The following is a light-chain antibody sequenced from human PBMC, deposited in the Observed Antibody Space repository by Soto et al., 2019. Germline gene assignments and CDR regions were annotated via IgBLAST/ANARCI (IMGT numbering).Light chain of an antibody. CDR1: TGAVTSGHY. CDR3: LLYYGGSQLM. CDR2: TTN. J-gene: IGLJ3*02. Sequence: QTVVTQEPSLTVSPGGTVTLTCASSTGAVTSGHYASWFQQKPGQAPRTLIYTTNSRHSWTPARFSGSLLGGKAALTPSAVQPEDEAEYYCLLYYGGSQLMFGGGTKLTVL. V-gene: IGLV7-43*01.